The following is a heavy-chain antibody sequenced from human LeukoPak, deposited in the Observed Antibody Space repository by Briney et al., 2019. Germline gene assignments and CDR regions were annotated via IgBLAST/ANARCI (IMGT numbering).Heavy chain of an antibody. CDR3: AREEHRLAEAGTSAFDL. CDR1: GFTFSENG. Sequence: GGSLRLSCVASGFTFSENGMHWVRQAPGKGLAWVSHINRDGGLTNYADSVKGRFTISRDISRNTVYLQMSSLRVEDTAIYFCAREEHRLAEAGTSAFDLGGKGTWVTVSP. D-gene: IGHD6-13*01. J-gene: IGHJ3*01. V-gene: IGHV3-74*01. CDR2: INRDGGLT.